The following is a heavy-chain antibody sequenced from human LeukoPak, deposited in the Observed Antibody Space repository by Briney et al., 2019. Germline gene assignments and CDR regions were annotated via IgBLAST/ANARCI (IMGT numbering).Heavy chain of an antibody. V-gene: IGHV3-23*01. J-gene: IGHJ4*02. Sequence: PGGSLRLSCAASGFTFSNAWMSWVRQTPGKGLEWVSGISGSGDSTFYADSVKGRFTISRDNSRNTWYLQMSSLRPEDTAVYYCTKWSGFGDDWGQGTLVTVSS. D-gene: IGHD3-10*01. CDR2: ISGSGDST. CDR1: GFTFSNAW. CDR3: TKWSGFGDD.